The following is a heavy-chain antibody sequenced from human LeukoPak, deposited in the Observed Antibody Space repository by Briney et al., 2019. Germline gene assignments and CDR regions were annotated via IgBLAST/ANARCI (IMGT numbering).Heavy chain of an antibody. CDR3: ARLSLKVLEWSPTKGKETHYLDY. D-gene: IGHD3-3*01. Sequence: SETLSLTCTVSGGSISSGNWWSWVRQTPGKGLEWFGEILHTGNTNYNPSLKSRVTILIDKSKNQFSLKLSSVTAADTAVYYCARLSLKVLEWSPTKGKETHYLDYWGQGTLVPVSS. J-gene: IGHJ4*02. CDR2: ILHTGNT. V-gene: IGHV4-4*02. CDR1: GGSISSGNW.